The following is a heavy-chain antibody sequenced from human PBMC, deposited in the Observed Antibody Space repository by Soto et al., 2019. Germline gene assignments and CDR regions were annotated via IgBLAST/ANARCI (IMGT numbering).Heavy chain of an antibody. V-gene: IGHV3-9*01. CDR2: INWNSKNV. D-gene: IGHD3-22*01. CDR3: AKEGGNYYESSGYFDY. CDR1: GFKFDDYV. J-gene: IGHJ4*02. Sequence: EVQLVESGGGLVQPGRSLRLSCAASGFKFDDYVMHWVRQAPGKGLEWLSSINWNSKNVGYAESVRGRFTISRDNAKNSLYLHMNNVRPEDTALYFCAKEGGNYYESSGYFDYWGQGSLVTVSS.